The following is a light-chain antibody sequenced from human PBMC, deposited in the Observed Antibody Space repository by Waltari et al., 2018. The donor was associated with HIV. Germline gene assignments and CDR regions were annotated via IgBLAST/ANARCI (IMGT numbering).Light chain of an antibody. V-gene: IGKV4-1*01. CDR1: MSVLYDANSKNY. CDR3: QQFYKIPWT. CDR2: WSS. Sequence: DIVMTQSPGFLIVAAGGRATIKRKATMSVLYDANSKNYLAWYQQKPGQPPKLLLSWSSTRESGVSARFSGSGSGTDFTLTINNVESDDAAIYFCQQFYKIPWTFGQGTKVEI. J-gene: IGKJ1*01.